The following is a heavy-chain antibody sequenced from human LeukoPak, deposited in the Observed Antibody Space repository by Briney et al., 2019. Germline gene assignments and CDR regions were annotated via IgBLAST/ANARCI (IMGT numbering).Heavy chain of an antibody. J-gene: IGHJ5*02. CDR2: ISSSGSTI. V-gene: IGHV3-48*03. Sequence: GGSLRLSCAASGFTFSSYEMNWVRQAPGKGLEWVSYISSSGSTIYYADSVKGRFSISRDNAKNSLYLQMNSLRAEDTAVYYCARDSSSWLNWFDPWGQGTLVTVSS. CDR3: ARDSSSWLNWFDP. CDR1: GFTFSSYE. D-gene: IGHD6-13*01.